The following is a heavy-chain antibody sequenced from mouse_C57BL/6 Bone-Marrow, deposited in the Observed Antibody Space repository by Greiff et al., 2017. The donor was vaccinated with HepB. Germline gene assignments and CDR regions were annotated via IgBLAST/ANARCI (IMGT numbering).Heavy chain of an antibody. CDR3: ARAVVAHYWYFDV. V-gene: IGHV5-17*01. D-gene: IGHD1-1*01. J-gene: IGHJ1*03. CDR1: GFTFSDYG. CDR2: ISSGSSTI. Sequence: EVMLVESGGGLVKPGGSLKLSCAASGFTFSDYGMHWVRQAPEKGLEWVAYISSGSSTIYYADTVKGRFTISRDNAKNTLFLQMTSLRSEDTAMYYCARAVVAHYWYFDVWGTGTTVTVSS.